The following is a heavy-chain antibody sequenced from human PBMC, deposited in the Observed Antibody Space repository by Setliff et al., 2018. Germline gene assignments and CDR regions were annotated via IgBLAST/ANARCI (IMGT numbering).Heavy chain of an antibody. Sequence: PSETLSLTCTVSGDSIRSSRYYWGWIRQPPGRGLEWIGSIYSSGNTYYNPSLKRRVTISVDTTKNQFSLQLNSVTAADTAVYYCARHLLVQGTYHFDYWGQGSPVTVSS. CDR3: ARHLLVQGTYHFDY. V-gene: IGHV4-39*07. J-gene: IGHJ4*02. CDR2: IYSSGNT. D-gene: IGHD3-10*01. CDR1: GDSIRSSRYY.